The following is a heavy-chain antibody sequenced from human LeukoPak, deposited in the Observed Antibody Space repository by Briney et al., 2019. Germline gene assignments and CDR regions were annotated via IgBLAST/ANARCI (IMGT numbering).Heavy chain of an antibody. CDR2: IYYSGST. D-gene: IGHD6-19*01. V-gene: IGHV4-59*01. Sequence: SETLSLPCTVSGGSISSYYWSWLRQPPGKGLEWLGYIYYSGSTNYNPSLKSRVTISVDTSKNQFSLKLSSVTAADTAVYYCARNSGWYEASIDYWGQGTLVTVSS. J-gene: IGHJ4*02. CDR3: ARNSGWYEASIDY. CDR1: GGSISSYY.